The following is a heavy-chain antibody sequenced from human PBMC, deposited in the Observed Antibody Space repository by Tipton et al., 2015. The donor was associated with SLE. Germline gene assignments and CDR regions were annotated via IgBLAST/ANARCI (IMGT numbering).Heavy chain of an antibody. CDR2: INHSGST. CDR1: GGSISSSSYY. D-gene: IGHD3-9*01. Sequence: TLSLTCTVSGGSISSSSYYWGWIRQPPGKGLEWIGEINHSGSTNYNPSLKSRVTISVDTSKNQFSLKLSSVTAADTAVYYCARGGILTGYYPNFDYWGQGTLVTVSS. CDR3: ARGGILTGYYPNFDY. J-gene: IGHJ4*02. V-gene: IGHV4-39*07.